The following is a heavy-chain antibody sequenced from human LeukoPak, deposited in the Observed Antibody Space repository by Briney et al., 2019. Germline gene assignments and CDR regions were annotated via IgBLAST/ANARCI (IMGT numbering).Heavy chain of an antibody. CDR3: AREFGELRSYGMDV. D-gene: IGHD3-10*01. J-gene: IGHJ6*04. Sequence: GGSLRLSCAASGFTFSSYEMNWVRQAPGKGLEWVSYISSSGSTIYYADSVKGRFTISRDNAKNSLYLRMNSLRAEDTAVYYCAREFGELRSYGMDVWGKGTTVTVSS. CDR1: GFTFSSYE. V-gene: IGHV3-48*03. CDR2: ISSSGSTI.